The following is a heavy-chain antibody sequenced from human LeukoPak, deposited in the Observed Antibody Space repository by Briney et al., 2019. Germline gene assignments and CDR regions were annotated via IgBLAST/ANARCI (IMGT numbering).Heavy chain of an antibody. CDR2: ISGSGGST. J-gene: IGHJ6*02. CDR1: GFTFSSYA. V-gene: IGHV3-23*01. CDR3: AKESPKYYYYYGMDV. Sequence: SGGSLRLSCAASGFTFSSYAMSWVRQAPGKGLEWVSAISGSGGSTYYADSVKGRFTISRDNSKNTLYLQMNSPRAEDTAVYYCAKESPKYYYYYGMDVWGQGTTVTVSS.